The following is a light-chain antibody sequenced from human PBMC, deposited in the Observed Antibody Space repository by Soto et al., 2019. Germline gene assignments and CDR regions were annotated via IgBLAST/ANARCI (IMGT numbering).Light chain of an antibody. V-gene: IGLV2-8*01. CDR3: LLCGGNDNAL. J-gene: IGLJ2*01. CDR1: SSDFGDYHY. Sequence: QSALTQPPSASGSPGQSVTISCTGSSSDFGDYHYVSWYQQYPGKAPKLMLYDVIKRPSGIPDRFSAYRSGNTSSLTVSGLQPNSKAHYCCLLCGGNDNALLGGGAQQT. CDR2: DVI.